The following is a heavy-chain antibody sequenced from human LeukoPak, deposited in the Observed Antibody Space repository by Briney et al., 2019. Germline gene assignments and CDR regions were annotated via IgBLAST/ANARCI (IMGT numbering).Heavy chain of an antibody. V-gene: IGHV6-1*01. Sequence: SQTLSLTCAISGDSVSSNSAAWNWIRQSPSRGLEWLGRTYYRSKWYNDYAVSVKSRITINPDTSKNQFSLQLNSVTPEDTAVYYRARDLFEGPKYYYDSSGLRSAFDIWGQGTMVTVSS. CDR3: ARDLFEGPKYYYDSSGLRSAFDI. D-gene: IGHD3-22*01. J-gene: IGHJ3*02. CDR1: GDSVSSNSAA. CDR2: TYYRSKWYN.